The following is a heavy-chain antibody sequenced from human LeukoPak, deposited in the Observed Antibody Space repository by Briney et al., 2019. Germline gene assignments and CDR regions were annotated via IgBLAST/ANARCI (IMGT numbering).Heavy chain of an antibody. CDR1: GFTFSSND. D-gene: IGHD6-19*01. J-gene: IGHJ4*02. Sequence: GSLRLSCTGSGFTFSSNDMSWIRQPPGKGLEWTGEINHSGSTNYNPSLKSRVTLSLDTSKNQFSLKLSSVTAADTAVYYCARDNGASGWSHQSFDYWGQGTLVTVSS. CDR3: ARDNGASGWSHQSFDY. CDR2: INHSGST. V-gene: IGHV4-34*01.